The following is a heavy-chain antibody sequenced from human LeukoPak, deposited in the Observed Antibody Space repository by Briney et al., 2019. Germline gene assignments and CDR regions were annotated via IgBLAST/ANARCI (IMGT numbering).Heavy chain of an antibody. V-gene: IGHV3-48*01. J-gene: IGHJ5*02. CDR1: GFTFSTYS. CDR2: ISSSGGTM. Sequence: GGSLRLSCAVSGFTFSTYSMNWVRQAPGKGLEWVSYISSSGGTMYYADSVRGRFTISRDNAKDSLYLQMNSLGVEDTAVYYCARDKRSVNWFDPWGLGTLVTVSS. D-gene: IGHD4-17*01. CDR3: ARDKRSVNWFDP.